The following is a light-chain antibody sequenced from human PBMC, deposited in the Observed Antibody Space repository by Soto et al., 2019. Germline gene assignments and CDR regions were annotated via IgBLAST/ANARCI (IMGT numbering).Light chain of an antibody. CDR3: GAWDDSLNGWV. CDR1: TSNIGKNT. Sequence: QSVLTQPPSVSEGPGQRVTISCSGSTSNIGKNTVNWYQQLPGEAPKLFIYYDDLLASGVSDRFSGSKSGTSASLAISGLPSEDEADYYCGAWDDSLNGWVFGGGTKLTVL. CDR2: YDD. V-gene: IGLV1-36*01. J-gene: IGLJ3*02.